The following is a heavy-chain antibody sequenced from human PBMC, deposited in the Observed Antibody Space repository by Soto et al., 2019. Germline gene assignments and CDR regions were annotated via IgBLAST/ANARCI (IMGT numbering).Heavy chain of an antibody. V-gene: IGHV3-53*04. CDR2: IYSGGST. J-gene: IGHJ4*02. CDR1: GFTVSSNY. Sequence: EVQLVESGGGLVQPGGSLRLSCAASGFTVSSNYMSWARQAPGKGLEWVSVIYSGGSTYYADSVKGRFTISRHNSKNTLYLQMNSLRAEDTAVYYCARWAAYGSGSYYQPPYFDYWGQGTLVTVSS. D-gene: IGHD3-10*01. CDR3: ARWAAYGSGSYYQPPYFDY.